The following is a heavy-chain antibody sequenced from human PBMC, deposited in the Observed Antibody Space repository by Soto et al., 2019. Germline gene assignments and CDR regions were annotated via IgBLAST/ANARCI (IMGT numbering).Heavy chain of an antibody. J-gene: IGHJ4*02. V-gene: IGHV1-3*01. D-gene: IGHD2-15*01. CDR2: INAGNGNT. Sequence: ASVKVSCKASGYTFTSYAMHWVRQAPGQRLEWMGWINAGNGNTKYSQKFQGRVTITRDTSASTAYMELSSLRSEDTAVYYCARPSCSGGSCYYHFDYWGQGTLVTVSS. CDR3: ARPSCSGGSCYYHFDY. CDR1: GYTFTSYA.